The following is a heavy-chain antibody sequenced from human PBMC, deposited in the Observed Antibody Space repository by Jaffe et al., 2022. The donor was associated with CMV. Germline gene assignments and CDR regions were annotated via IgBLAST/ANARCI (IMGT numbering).Heavy chain of an antibody. J-gene: IGHJ4*02. Sequence: QITLKESGPTLMKPTQTLTLTCTFSGFSLTTSGVSVGWIRQPPGKALEWLAVINWNNDKYYSSFLKSRLTITKDTSKNQVVLTMTNMDPVDTATYYCAHRGFCSGYGCYGGFDYWGQGTLVIVSS. D-gene: IGHD2-15*01. CDR2: INWNNDK. CDR1: GFSLTTSGVS. V-gene: IGHV2-5*01. CDR3: AHRGFCSGYGCYGGFDY.